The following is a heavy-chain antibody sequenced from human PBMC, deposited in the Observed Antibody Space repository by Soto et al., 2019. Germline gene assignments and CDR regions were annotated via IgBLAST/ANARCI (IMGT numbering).Heavy chain of an antibody. CDR3: ARSALLVVVVTAAGNWFDT. CDR2: ISAYNGNT. D-gene: IGHD2-2*01. J-gene: IGHJ5*02. V-gene: IGHV1-18*04. Sequence: ASVKVSCKASGYTFTSYGISWVRQAPGQGLEWMGWISAYNGNTNYAQKLQGRVTMTTDTSTSTAYMELRSLRSDDTAVYYCARSALLVVVVTAAGNWFDTWGQGTPVTVSS. CDR1: GYTFTSYG.